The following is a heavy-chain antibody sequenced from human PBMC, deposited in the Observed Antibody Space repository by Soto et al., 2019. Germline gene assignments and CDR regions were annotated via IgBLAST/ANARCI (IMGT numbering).Heavy chain of an antibody. V-gene: IGHV2-5*02. J-gene: IGHJ3*01. CDR3: AHSYSSSPDDGFDV. Sequence: QITLKESGQTLVKPTQILTLTCTFSGFSLTPRGVGVGWIRQPPGEALEWLALIYWDDDERYSPSLRSRLTITKDTSKNQVVLTMTNMEPVDTGTYYCAHSYSSSPDDGFDVWGQGTRVTVSS. CDR2: IYWDDDE. D-gene: IGHD6-6*01. CDR1: GFSLTPRGVG.